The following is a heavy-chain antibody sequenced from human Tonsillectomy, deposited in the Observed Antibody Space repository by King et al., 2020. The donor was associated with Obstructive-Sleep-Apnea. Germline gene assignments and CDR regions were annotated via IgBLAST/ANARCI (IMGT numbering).Heavy chain of an antibody. V-gene: IGHV4-31*03. Sequence: QLQESGPGLVKPSQTLSLTCTVSGGSISSGGYYWSWIRQHPGQGLEWIVYIYYIGSTSYNPSLKGRVPISVGKSKNQFPLKLSSVTAADTAVYYCGGDTGCSGGSCYGYWGQGTLVTVSS. D-gene: IGHD2-15*01. CDR3: GGDTGCSGGSCYGY. CDR2: IYYIGST. J-gene: IGHJ4*02. CDR1: GGSISSGGYY.